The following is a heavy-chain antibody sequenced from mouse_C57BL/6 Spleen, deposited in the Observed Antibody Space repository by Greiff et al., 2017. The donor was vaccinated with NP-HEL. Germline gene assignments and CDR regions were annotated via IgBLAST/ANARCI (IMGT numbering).Heavy chain of an antibody. CDR3: AREGIYDGYYVFAY. CDR1: GYSITSGYY. J-gene: IGHJ3*01. Sequence: ESGPGLVKPSQSLSLTCSVTGYSITSGYYWNWIRQFPGNKLEWMGYISYDGSNNYNPSLKNRISITRDTSKNQFFLKLNSVTTEDTATYYCAREGIYDGYYVFAYWGQGTLVTVSA. CDR2: ISYDGSN. D-gene: IGHD2-3*01. V-gene: IGHV3-6*01.